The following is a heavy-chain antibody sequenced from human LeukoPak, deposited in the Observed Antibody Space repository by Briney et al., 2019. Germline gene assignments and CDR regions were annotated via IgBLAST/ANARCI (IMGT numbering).Heavy chain of an antibody. CDR3: ARGLKNSSGWKGENYYMDV. J-gene: IGHJ6*03. CDR2: IIPIFGTA. Sequence: SVKVSCKASGGTFSSYAISGVRQAPGQGLEWMGGIIPIFGTANYAQKFQGRVTITAAESTSTANMELSSLRSEDTAVYYRARGLKNSSGWKGENYYMDVWGKGTTVTVSS. V-gene: IGHV1-69*13. CDR1: GGTFSSYA. D-gene: IGHD6-19*01.